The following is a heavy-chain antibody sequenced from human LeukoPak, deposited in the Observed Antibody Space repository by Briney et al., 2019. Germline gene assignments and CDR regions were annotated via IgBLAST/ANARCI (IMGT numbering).Heavy chain of an antibody. CDR1: GFSFKSYA. CDR2: INNDGDST. J-gene: IGHJ1*01. Sequence: PGGSLRLSRAASGFSFKSYAMSWVRQAPGKGLEWVSAINNDGDSTYSADSVEGRFTVSRDNSKNTLYLQMNSLRAEDAAVYYCAQQVGYCSSGNCYFTYWGQGTLVTVSS. V-gene: IGHV3-23*01. CDR3: AQQVGYCSSGNCYFTY. D-gene: IGHD2-15*01.